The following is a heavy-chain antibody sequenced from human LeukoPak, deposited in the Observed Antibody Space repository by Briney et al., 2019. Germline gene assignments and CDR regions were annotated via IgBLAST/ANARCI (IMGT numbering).Heavy chain of an antibody. J-gene: IGHJ4*02. V-gene: IGHV4-38-2*02. Sequence: NPSETLSLTCTVSGYSTSSGYYWGWIRQPPGKGLEWIGSIYHSGSTYYNPSLKSRVTISVDTSRNQFSLKLSSVTAADTAVYYCARLPQTYCSGGTCPDYWGQGTLVTVSS. CDR3: ARLPQTYCSGGTCPDY. D-gene: IGHD2-15*01. CDR2: IYHSGST. CDR1: GYSTSSGYY.